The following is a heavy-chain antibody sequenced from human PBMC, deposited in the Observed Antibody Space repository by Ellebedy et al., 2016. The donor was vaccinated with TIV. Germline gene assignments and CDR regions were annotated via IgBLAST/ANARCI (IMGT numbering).Heavy chain of an antibody. D-gene: IGHD3-3*01. V-gene: IGHV1-2*02. Sequence: ASVKVSXKASGYTFADYFLQWVRQAPGQGLEWMGWINPKNGVTEYAQNFQGRVTLTRDTSINTAYMDLDSLTSGDTAFYYCARGIFGGSYYPPNYWGQGTLVTVSS. CDR2: INPKNGVT. J-gene: IGHJ4*02. CDR1: GYTFADYF. CDR3: ARGIFGGSYYPPNY.